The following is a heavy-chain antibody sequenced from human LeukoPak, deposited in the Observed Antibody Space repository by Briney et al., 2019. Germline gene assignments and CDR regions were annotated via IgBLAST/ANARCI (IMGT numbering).Heavy chain of an antibody. J-gene: IGHJ4*02. V-gene: IGHV1-18*01. CDR3: ARDLMWFGELSLLFDY. D-gene: IGHD3-10*01. CDR1: GYTFTSYG. Sequence: GASVKVSCKASGYTFTSYGTSWVRQAPGQGLEWMGWISAYNGNTNYAQKLQGRVTMTTDTSTSTAYMELRSLRSDDTAVYYCARDLMWFGELSLLFDYWGQGTLVTVSS. CDR2: ISAYNGNT.